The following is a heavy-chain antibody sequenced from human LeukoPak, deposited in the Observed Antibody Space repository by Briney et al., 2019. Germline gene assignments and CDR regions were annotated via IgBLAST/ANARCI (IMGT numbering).Heavy chain of an antibody. CDR1: GGSFSGYY. CDR2: INHSGST. J-gene: IGHJ4*02. CDR3: ARGPRYSYGFFDY. V-gene: IGHV4-34*01. D-gene: IGHD5-18*01. Sequence: PSETLSLTCAVYGGSFSGYYWSWIRQPPGKGLEWIGEINHSGSTNYNPSLKSRVTISVDTSKNQFSLKLSSVTAADTAVYYCARGPRYSYGFFDYWGRGTLVTVSS.